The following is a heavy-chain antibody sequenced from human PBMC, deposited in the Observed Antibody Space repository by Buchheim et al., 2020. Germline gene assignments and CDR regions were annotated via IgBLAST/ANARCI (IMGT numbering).Heavy chain of an antibody. J-gene: IGHJ4*02. CDR3: ARDLSQGYCSGGSCHQYYFDY. Sequence: QVQLQQWGAGLLKPSETLSLTCAVYGGSFSGYYWSWIRQPPGKGLEWMGEINHSGSTNYNPSLKSRVTISVDTSKNTLSLKLSSVTAADTAVYYCARDLSQGYCSGGSCHQYYFDYWGQGTL. V-gene: IGHV4-34*01. D-gene: IGHD2-15*01. CDR1: GGSFSGYY. CDR2: INHSGST.